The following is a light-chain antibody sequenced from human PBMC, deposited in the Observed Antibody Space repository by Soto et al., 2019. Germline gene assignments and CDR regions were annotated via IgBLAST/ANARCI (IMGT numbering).Light chain of an antibody. Sequence: EIVLTQSPGTLSLSPGERATLSCRASQSVSSDYLAWYQQKPGQTPKVLIYRASSRATGIPDRFSGSGSGTDFTLTISRLEPEDFAVYYCHQYDNAPFTFGPGTRVGIK. CDR3: HQYDNAPFT. J-gene: IGKJ3*01. CDR1: QSVSSDY. CDR2: RAS. V-gene: IGKV3-20*01.